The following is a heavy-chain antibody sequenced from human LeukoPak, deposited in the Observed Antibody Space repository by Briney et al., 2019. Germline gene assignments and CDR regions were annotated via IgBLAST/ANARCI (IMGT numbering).Heavy chain of an antibody. V-gene: IGHV4-34*01. CDR1: GGSFSGYC. D-gene: IGHD4-17*01. Sequence: PSETLSLTCAVFGGSFSGYCWSWIRQPPGKGLEWIGDINRSGATNYNPSLKSRVTISVDTSKNQFSLKVNSVTAADTAVYFCTYGDRKFDYWGQGPLVTVSS. CDR3: TYGDRKFDY. J-gene: IGHJ4*02. CDR2: INRSGAT.